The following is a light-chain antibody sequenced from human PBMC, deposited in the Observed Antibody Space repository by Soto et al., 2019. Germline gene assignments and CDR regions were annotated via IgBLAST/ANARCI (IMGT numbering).Light chain of an antibody. J-gene: IGKJ4*01. V-gene: IGKV3-20*01. Sequence: EIVLTQSPGTLSLSPGERATLSCRASQSVSSNYLAWYQQKPGQAPRLLIYGASTRATGIPDRFSGSGSGTDFTLTISRLEPEDFAVYYCQKYGNSPPITFGGGTKVDI. CDR1: QSVSSNY. CDR3: QKYGNSPPIT. CDR2: GAS.